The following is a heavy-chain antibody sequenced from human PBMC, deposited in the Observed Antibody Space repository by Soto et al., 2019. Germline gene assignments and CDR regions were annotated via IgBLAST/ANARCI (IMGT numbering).Heavy chain of an antibody. CDR3: ARGYGEDSSSSFDY. CDR1: GFAFSSYS. V-gene: IGHV3-48*02. J-gene: IGHJ4*02. Sequence: PGGSLRLSCAASGFAFSSYSMNWVRQAPGKGLEWVSYISSSSSTIYYADSVKGRFTISRDNAKNSLYLQMNSLRDEDTAVYYCARGYGEDSSSSFDYWGQGTLVTVSS. D-gene: IGHD6-6*01. CDR2: ISSSSSTI.